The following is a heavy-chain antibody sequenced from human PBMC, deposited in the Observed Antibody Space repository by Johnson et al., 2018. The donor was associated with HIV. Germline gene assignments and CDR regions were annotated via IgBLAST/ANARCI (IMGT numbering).Heavy chain of an antibody. Sequence: VQLVESGGGVVQPGGSLRLSCGASGFTVSANYMSWVRQAPGKGLEWVSVTYSGGTTYYADSVKGGFTISRENAKNSLYLPMNSLRAGDTAVYYCARVQVAMATIGYAFDIWGQGTMVTVSS. J-gene: IGHJ3*02. CDR3: ARVQVAMATIGYAFDI. CDR2: TYSGGTT. D-gene: IGHD5-12*01. CDR1: GFTVSANY. V-gene: IGHV3-66*01.